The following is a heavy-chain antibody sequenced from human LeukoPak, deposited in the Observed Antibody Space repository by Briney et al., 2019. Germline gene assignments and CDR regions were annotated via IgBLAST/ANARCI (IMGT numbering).Heavy chain of an antibody. CDR1: GGSISSGSYY. Sequence: SETLSLTCTVSGGSISSGSYYWSWIRQPAGKGLEWIGRIYTSGSTNYNPSLRSRGTISVDTSKTQFSLKLSPVTAAATACYYGARQKPTRLFDYWGQGTLVTVSS. V-gene: IGHV4-61*02. J-gene: IGHJ4*02. D-gene: IGHD1-1*01. CDR2: IYTSGST. CDR3: ARQKPTRLFDY.